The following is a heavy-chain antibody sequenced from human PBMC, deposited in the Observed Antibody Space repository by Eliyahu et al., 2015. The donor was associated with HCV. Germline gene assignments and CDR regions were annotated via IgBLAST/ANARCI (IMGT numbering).Heavy chain of an antibody. D-gene: IGHD2-21*02. Sequence: QVQLQESGPGLVKPSETLSLTCXXSGGPISSYYWSWIRQPPGKGLEWIGYMYYSGSTNYNPSLKSRVAMSVDTSKNQFSLKLSSVTAADTAVYFCARAKEVTGPQGEFDPWGQGTLVTVSS. CDR2: MYYSGST. V-gene: IGHV4-59*01. J-gene: IGHJ5*02. CDR1: GGPISSYY. CDR3: ARAKEVTGPQGEFDP.